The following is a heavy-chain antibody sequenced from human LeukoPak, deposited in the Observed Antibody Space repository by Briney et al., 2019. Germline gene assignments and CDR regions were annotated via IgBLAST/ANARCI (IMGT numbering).Heavy chain of an antibody. Sequence: ASVKVSCKASGYTFTSYYMHWVRQAPGQGLEWMGIINPSGGSTSYAQKFQGRVTITADESTSTAYMELSSLRSEDTAVYYCARVTGIRTAFDYWGQGTLVTVSS. CDR3: ARVTGIRTAFDY. D-gene: IGHD1-14*01. CDR1: GYTFTSYY. CDR2: INPSGGST. V-gene: IGHV1-46*01. J-gene: IGHJ4*02.